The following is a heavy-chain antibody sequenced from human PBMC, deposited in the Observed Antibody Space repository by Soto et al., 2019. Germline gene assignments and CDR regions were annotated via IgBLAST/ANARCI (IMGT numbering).Heavy chain of an antibody. V-gene: IGHV3-15*01. CDR1: GFTFRYAW. CDR3: AKGGPASLGYSSSVGFDY. Sequence: GGSLRLSCAVSGFTFRYAWMSWVRQAPGKGLEWVGRIRSETDGGTADNAAPVKGRFSISRDDSKKMLYLQMNSLRAEDTAVYYCAKGGPASLGYSSSVGFDYWGQGTLVTVSS. J-gene: IGHJ4*02. D-gene: IGHD6-6*01. CDR2: IRSETDGGTA.